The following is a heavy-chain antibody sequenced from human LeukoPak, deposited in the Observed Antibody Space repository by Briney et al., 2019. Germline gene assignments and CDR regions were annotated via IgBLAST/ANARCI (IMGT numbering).Heavy chain of an antibody. D-gene: IGHD2-15*01. J-gene: IGHJ4*02. CDR1: GGSFSGYY. V-gene: IGHV4-34*01. CDR2: INHSGST. CDR3: ARRPSGYCSGGSFYSDDY. Sequence: PSETLSLTCAVYGGSFSGYYWSWIRQPPGKGLEWIGEINHSGSTNYNPSLKSRVTISVDTSKNQFSLKLSSVTAADTAVYYCARRPSGYCSGGSFYSDDYWGQGTLVTVSS.